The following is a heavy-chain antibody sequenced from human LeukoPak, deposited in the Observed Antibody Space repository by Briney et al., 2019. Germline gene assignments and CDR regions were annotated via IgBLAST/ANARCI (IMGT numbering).Heavy chain of an antibody. CDR1: GSTFSSYG. J-gene: IGHJ4*02. CDR3: AREFRQTDY. Sequence: PGGSLRLSCAASGSTFSSYGMHWVRQAPGKGLEWVAVISYDGSNKYYADSVKGRFTISRDNSKNTLYLQMNSLRAEDTAVYYCAREFRQTDYWGQGTLVTVSS. V-gene: IGHV3-30*03. CDR2: ISYDGSNK.